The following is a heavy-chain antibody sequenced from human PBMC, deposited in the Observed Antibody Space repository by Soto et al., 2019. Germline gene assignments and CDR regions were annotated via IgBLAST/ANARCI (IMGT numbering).Heavy chain of an antibody. CDR3: ASFDSSSWYSSVYYYYGMDV. CDR1: GGSISSSSYY. J-gene: IGHJ6*02. D-gene: IGHD6-13*01. CDR2: IYYSGST. V-gene: IGHV4-39*01. Sequence: QLQLQESGPGLVKPSETLSLTCTVSGGSISSSSYYWGWIRQPPGKGLEWIGSIYYSGSTYYNPSLKSRVTISVDTFKNQFSLKLSSVTAADTAVYYCASFDSSSWYSSVYYYYGMDVWGQGTTVTVSS.